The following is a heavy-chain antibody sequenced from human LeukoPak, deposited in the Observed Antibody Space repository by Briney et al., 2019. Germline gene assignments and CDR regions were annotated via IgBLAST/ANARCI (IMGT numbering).Heavy chain of an antibody. CDR3: ARGGYYYMDV. J-gene: IGHJ6*03. CDR2: IFYNGNT. Sequence: SETLSLTCTVSGGSISPYYWSWVRQPPGKGLEWIAYIFYNGNTNCNPSLNSRVTISLDTSKKQVSLKMSSVTAADTAVYYCARGGYYYMDVWGKGTTVTVSS. V-gene: IGHV4-59*01. CDR1: GGSISPYY.